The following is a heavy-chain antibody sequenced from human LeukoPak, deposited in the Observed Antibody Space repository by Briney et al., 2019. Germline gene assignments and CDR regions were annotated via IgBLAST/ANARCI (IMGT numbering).Heavy chain of an antibody. Sequence: PGGSLRLSCAASGFTFSSYAMSWVRQAPGKGLEWVSAISGSGGSTYYADSVKGRFTISRDNSKNTLYLQMNSLRAEDTAVYYCAKSILNSIAAAGHPGGYWGQGTLVTVSS. CDR2: ISGSGGST. D-gene: IGHD6-13*01. V-gene: IGHV3-23*01. J-gene: IGHJ4*02. CDR1: GFTFSSYA. CDR3: AKSILNSIAAAGHPGGY.